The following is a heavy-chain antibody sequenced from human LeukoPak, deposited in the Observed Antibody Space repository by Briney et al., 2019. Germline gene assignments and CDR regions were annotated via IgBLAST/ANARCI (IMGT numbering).Heavy chain of an antibody. J-gene: IGHJ4*02. CDR2: ISSSSSYI. V-gene: IGHV3-21*01. CDR3: ARDIVVGATTPFDY. Sequence: GGSLRLSCAASGFTFSSYSMNWVRQAPGKGLEWVSSISSSSSYIYYADSVKGRFTISRDNAKNSPYLQMNSLRAEDTAVYYCARDIVVGATTPFDYWGQGTLVTVSS. CDR1: GFTFSSYS. D-gene: IGHD1-26*01.